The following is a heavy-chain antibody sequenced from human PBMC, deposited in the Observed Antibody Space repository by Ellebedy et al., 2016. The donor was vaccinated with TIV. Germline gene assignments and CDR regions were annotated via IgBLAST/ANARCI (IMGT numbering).Heavy chain of an antibody. CDR3: ARDLDRGAGWYFDL. D-gene: IGHD3-16*01. CDR1: GFPFSNYY. V-gene: IGHV3-74*01. Sequence: GESLKISCTASGFPFSNYYIHWVRQAPGKGLVWVSRIKGDGSDTTYADSVTGRFTISRDNAKNTVYLQMNSLRVEDTAVYYCARDLDRGAGWYFDLWGHGTLVTVSS. CDR2: IKGDGSDT. J-gene: IGHJ2*01.